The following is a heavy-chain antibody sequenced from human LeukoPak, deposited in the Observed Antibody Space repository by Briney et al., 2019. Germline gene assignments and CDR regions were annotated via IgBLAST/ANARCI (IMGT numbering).Heavy chain of an antibody. CDR3: ASRIAAAVTLGAFDV. CDR1: GFTVSSNY. CDR2: IYSGGST. V-gene: IGHV3-66*02. D-gene: IGHD6-13*01. Sequence: PGGSLRLSCAASGFTVSSNYMRWVRQAPGKGLEGVSVIYSGGSTYYADSVKGRFTISRDISKNTLYLQMNSLRPEDTAVYYCASRIAAAVTLGAFDVWGQGTMVTVSS. J-gene: IGHJ3*01.